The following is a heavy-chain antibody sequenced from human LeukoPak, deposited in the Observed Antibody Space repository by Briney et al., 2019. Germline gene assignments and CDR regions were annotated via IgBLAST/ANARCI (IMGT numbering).Heavy chain of an antibody. CDR3: ARVYCSSTSCLKLDY. CDR1: GGTFSSYA. CDR2: IIPIFGTA. J-gene: IGHJ4*02. D-gene: IGHD2-2*01. Sequence: SVKVSCKASGGTFSSYAISWVRQAPGQGLEWMGGIIPIFGTANYAQKFQGRVTITADESTSTAYMELSSLRSEDTAVYYCARVYCSSTSCLKLDYWGQGTLVTVSS. V-gene: IGHV1-69*13.